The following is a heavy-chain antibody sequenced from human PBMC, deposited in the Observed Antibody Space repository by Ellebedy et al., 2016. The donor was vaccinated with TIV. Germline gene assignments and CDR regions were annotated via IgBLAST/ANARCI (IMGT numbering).Heavy chain of an antibody. CDR1: GFTFRSYW. J-gene: IGHJ5*02. V-gene: IGHV3-7*01. D-gene: IGHD4-17*01. Sequence: GESLKISCAASGFTFRSYWMTWVRQVPGKGLEWVAKIRQEGDEIYYVESVKGRFTISRDNAKNSLFLQMNSLRVEDTAVYYCARRASYGDYAVQVNPWFDPWGQGTLVTVSS. CDR3: ARRASYGDYAVQVNPWFDP. CDR2: IRQEGDEI.